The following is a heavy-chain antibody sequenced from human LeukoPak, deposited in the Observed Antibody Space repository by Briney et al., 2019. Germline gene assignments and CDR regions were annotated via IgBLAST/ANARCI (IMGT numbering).Heavy chain of an antibody. J-gene: IGHJ4*02. Sequence: ASVKVSCKASGYTFSSYGISWVRQAPGQGLEWMGWISGYNGNTNYAQKLQGRVTMTTDTSTSTAYMELRSLRSDDTAVYYCARPQEEDGYNYNWAFDYWGQGTLVTVSS. V-gene: IGHV1-18*01. D-gene: IGHD5-24*01. CDR2: ISGYNGNT. CDR1: GYTFSSYG. CDR3: ARPQEEDGYNYNWAFDY.